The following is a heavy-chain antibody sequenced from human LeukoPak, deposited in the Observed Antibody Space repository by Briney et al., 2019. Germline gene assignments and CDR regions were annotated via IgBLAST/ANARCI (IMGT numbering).Heavy chain of an antibody. Sequence: GESLKISCKGSGYTFPRYWIGWVRQMPGKGLEWMGIIYAGDSDTRYSPSFQGQVTISADKSISTAYLQWGSLKASDTAMYYCARGGLGYLGAFDIWGQGTMVTVSS. D-gene: IGHD6-25*01. CDR1: GYTFPRYW. CDR2: IYAGDSDT. V-gene: IGHV5-51*01. CDR3: ARGGLGYLGAFDI. J-gene: IGHJ3*02.